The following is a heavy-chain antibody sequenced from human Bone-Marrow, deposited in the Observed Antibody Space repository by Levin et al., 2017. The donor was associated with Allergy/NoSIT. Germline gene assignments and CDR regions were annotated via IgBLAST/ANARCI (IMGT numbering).Heavy chain of an antibody. D-gene: IGHD1-26*01. V-gene: IGHV3-9*01. CDR1: GFTFDDYA. Sequence: SLKISCAASGFTFDDYAMHWVRQPPGKGLEWVSGISWDGGILGYADSVKGRFTIYRDNAKNSLFLQLSSLRIDDTAFYFCVKDLRVGATRGFDYWGQGALVTVSS. CDR3: VKDLRVGATRGFDY. J-gene: IGHJ4*02. CDR2: ISWDGGIL.